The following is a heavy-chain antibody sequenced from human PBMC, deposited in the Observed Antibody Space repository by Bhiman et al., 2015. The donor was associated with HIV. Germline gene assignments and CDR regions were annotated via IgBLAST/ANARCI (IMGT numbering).Heavy chain of an antibody. D-gene: IGHD3-10*01. CDR1: GFSFSSYT. V-gene: IGHV3-21*03. J-gene: IGHJ6*02. Sequence: EVQLVESGGGLVKPGGPVRLSCTASGFSFSSYTMNWVRQAPGKGLEWVSSISSSSYYIYYADSVKGRFTISRDNAKNSLYLQMNSLRAEDTGVYNCARDQAREVNGMDVWGQGTTVTVSS. CDR3: ARDQAREVNGMDV. CDR2: ISSSSYYI.